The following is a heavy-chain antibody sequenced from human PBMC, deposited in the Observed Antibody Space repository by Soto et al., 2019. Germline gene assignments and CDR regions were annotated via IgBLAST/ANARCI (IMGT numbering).Heavy chain of an antibody. CDR3: ARGDLGGFDL. Sequence: EVQLVESEGGLVQRGGSLRLSCAASGFTFNYYWMHWVRQAPGQGLVWVAHIQNDGSRTTYADSVKGRFTISRDNAKNTMCLQMNSLRAEDTAVYYCARGDLGGFDLWGQGTTVTVSS. D-gene: IGHD2-21*02. CDR1: GFTFNYYW. J-gene: IGHJ3*01. CDR2: IQNDGSRT. V-gene: IGHV3-74*01.